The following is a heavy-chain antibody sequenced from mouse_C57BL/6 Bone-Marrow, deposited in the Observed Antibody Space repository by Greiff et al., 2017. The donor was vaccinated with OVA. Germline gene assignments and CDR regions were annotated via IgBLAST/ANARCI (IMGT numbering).Heavy chain of an antibody. V-gene: IGHV1-53*01. J-gene: IGHJ2*01. CDR3: ARFIYYGSSFNYFDY. D-gene: IGHD1-1*01. CDR1: GYTFTSYW. CDR2: INPSNGGT. Sequence: QVQLQQPGTELVKPGASVKLSCKASGYTFTSYWMHWVKQRPGQGLEWIGNINPSNGGTNYNEKFKSNATLTVDKSSSTAYMQLSSLTSEDSAVYYCARFIYYGSSFNYFDYWGQGTTLTVSS.